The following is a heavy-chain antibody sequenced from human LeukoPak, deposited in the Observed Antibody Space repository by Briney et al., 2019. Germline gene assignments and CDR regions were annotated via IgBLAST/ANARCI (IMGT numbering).Heavy chain of an antibody. CDR2: IKSDGSST. V-gene: IGHV3-74*01. D-gene: IGHD1-26*01. CDR3: ARGATPDF. CDR1: GFTFTNYW. Sequence: GGSLRLSCAASGFTFTNYWMHWVRQAPGKGLVWVSRIKSDGSSTSYADSVKGRFTISRDNAKNTLYLQMNSLRAEDTAVYYCARGATPDFRGQGTLVTVSS. J-gene: IGHJ4*02.